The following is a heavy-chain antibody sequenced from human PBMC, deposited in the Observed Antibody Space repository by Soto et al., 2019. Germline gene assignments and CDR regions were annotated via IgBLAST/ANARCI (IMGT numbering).Heavy chain of an antibody. CDR1: GYTFTSYA. D-gene: IGHD3-16*02. Sequence: GASVKVSCKASGYTFTSYAMHWVRQAPGQRLEWMGWINAGNGNTKYSQKFQGRVTITRDTSASTAYMELSSLRSEDTAVYYCARDRFMITFGGVIVRNWFDPWGQGTLVTVSS. CDR3: ARDRFMITFGGVIVRNWFDP. V-gene: IGHV1-3*01. J-gene: IGHJ5*02. CDR2: INAGNGNT.